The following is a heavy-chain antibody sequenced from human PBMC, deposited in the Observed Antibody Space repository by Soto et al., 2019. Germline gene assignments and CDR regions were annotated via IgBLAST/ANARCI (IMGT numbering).Heavy chain of an antibody. V-gene: IGHV1-18*04. CDR1: GYTFTSYG. J-gene: IGHJ4*02. CDR3: ARGPRGTIFGVVIPHPFDY. Sequence: RASVKVSCKASGYTFTSYGISWVRQAPGQGLEWMGWISAYNGNTNYAQKLQGRVTMTTDTSTSTAYMELRSLRSDDTAVYYCARGPRGTIFGVVIPHPFDYWGQGTLVTVSS. D-gene: IGHD3-3*01. CDR2: ISAYNGNT.